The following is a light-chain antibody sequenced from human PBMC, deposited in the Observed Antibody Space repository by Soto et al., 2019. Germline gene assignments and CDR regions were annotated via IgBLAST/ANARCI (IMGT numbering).Light chain of an antibody. Sequence: SAPTQPPSASGSPGQSATISCTGTSSDVGAYNYVSWYQQYPGKPPKLIIYEVSKRPSGVPNRFSGSKSGNTASLPVSGLQPEDEADYYCSSYAGSSTWVFGGGTKLTVL. CDR1: SSDVGAYNY. V-gene: IGLV2-8*01. CDR2: EVS. CDR3: SSYAGSSTWV. J-gene: IGLJ2*01.